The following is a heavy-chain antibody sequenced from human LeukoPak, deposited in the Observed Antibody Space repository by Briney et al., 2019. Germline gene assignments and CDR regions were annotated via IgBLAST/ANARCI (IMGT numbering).Heavy chain of an antibody. CDR3: AELGITMIGGV. D-gene: IGHD3-10*02. J-gene: IGHJ6*04. CDR1: GFTFSTYA. CDR2: ISGSEGST. V-gene: IGHV3-23*01. Sequence: PGGSLRLSCAASGFTFSTYATSWVRQAPGKGLGWVSAISGSEGSTYYADCVKGRSTSSRDNAKNSLYLQMNSLRAEDTAVYYCAELGITMIGGVWGKGTTVTISS.